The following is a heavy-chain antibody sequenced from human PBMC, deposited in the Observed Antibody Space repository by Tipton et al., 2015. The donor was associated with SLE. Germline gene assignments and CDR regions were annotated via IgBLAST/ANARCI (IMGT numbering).Heavy chain of an antibody. CDR1: GFTFSSYA. CDR3: ALTGGYCSGGSCYSGD. D-gene: IGHD2-15*01. CDR2: ISDDGSNK. V-gene: IGHV3-30-3*01. J-gene: IGHJ4*02. Sequence: SLRLSCAASGFTFSSYAMNWVRQAPGKGLEWVAVISDDGSNKFYADSMTGRFTISRDGSKNTLYLQMNSLRAEDTAVYYCALTGGYCSGGSCYSGDWGQGTLVTVSS.